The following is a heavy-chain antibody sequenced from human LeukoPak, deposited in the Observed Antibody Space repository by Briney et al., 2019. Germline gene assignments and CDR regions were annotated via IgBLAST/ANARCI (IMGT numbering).Heavy chain of an antibody. CDR1: GFTFDDYA. Sequence: GRSLRLSCAASGFTFDDYAMHWVRHAPGKGLEWVSGISWNSGSIGYADSVKGRFTISRDNAKNSLYLQMNSLRAEDTALYYCAKGYCGGDCYDYYYYGMDVWGQGTTVTVSS. D-gene: IGHD2-21*02. CDR2: ISWNSGSI. CDR3: AKGYCGGDCYDYYYYGMDV. J-gene: IGHJ6*02. V-gene: IGHV3-9*01.